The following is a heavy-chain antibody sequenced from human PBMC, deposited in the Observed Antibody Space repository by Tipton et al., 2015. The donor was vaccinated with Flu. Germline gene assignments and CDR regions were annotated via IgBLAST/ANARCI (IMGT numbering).Heavy chain of an antibody. V-gene: IGHV4-4*07. CDR3: ARVRGYYYGSGSSYPGWFDP. Sequence: TLSLTCTVSGGSMGSYYWSWIRQPAGKGLEWIGRIYSRGSTTYKLTLKSRVTISVDTSQNQFSLKLSSVTAADTAVYYCARVRGYYYGSGSSYPGWFDPWGQGTLVTVSS. D-gene: IGHD3-10*01. CDR2: IYSRGST. CDR1: GGSMGSYY. J-gene: IGHJ5*02.